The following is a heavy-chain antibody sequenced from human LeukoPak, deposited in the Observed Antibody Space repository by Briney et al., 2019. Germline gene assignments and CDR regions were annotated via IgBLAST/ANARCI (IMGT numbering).Heavy chain of an antibody. CDR3: ARGGSTDSIHSCGGNCYFLDY. J-gene: IGHJ4*02. V-gene: IGHV1-2*02. D-gene: IGHD2-21*02. CDR2: INPNSGGT. CDR1: GYTFTVNH. Sequence: GASVTVSFKASGYTFTVNHMHWVRQAPGQGVAWMGWINPNSGGTNYAQKFQGRVIMTRDTSISTAYMELNMLGSDDTAVYYCARGGSTDSIHSCGGNCYFLDYWGQGTLVTVSS.